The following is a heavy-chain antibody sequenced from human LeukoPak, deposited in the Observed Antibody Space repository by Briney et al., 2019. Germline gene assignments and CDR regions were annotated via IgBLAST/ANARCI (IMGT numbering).Heavy chain of an antibody. D-gene: IGHD6-13*01. CDR2: GGSDGVT. V-gene: IGHV3-23*01. J-gene: IGHJ4*02. CDR1: GFTFSTYV. Sequence: GGSLRLSCAASGFTFSTYVMGWVRQAPGKGLEWVSVGGSDGVTYYTDSMKGRFTISRDNSKNTLYLQMNSLRAEDTALYYCARRQLVLGVEDCWGQGTLVTVSS. CDR3: ARRQLVLGVEDC.